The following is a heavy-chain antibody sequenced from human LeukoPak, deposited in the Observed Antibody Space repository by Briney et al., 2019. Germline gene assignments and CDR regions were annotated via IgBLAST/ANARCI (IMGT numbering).Heavy chain of an antibody. J-gene: IGHJ4*02. CDR2: IYNSGST. CDR1: GGSISSGGYS. Sequence: SQTLSLTCAVSGGSISSGGYSWSWIRLPPGKGLEWNGYIYNSGSTKYNPSPKSRVTVSVDASKNQLSLKLSSVTAADTAVYYCARARPDTAMAVDYWGQGTLVTVSS. D-gene: IGHD5-18*01. V-gene: IGHV4-30-4*07. CDR3: ARARPDTAMAVDY.